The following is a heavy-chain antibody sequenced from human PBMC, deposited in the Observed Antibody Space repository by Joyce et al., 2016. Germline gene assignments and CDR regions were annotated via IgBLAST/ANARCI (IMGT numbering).Heavy chain of an antibody. CDR3: ARSQWLAPLIC. CDR2: MNNSGLT. V-gene: IGHV4-34*01. J-gene: IGHJ4*02. Sequence: QVQLQQWGAGLLKPSETLSLTCAVSGWPFRGFFWTWVRQPPGKGLEWFGDMNNSGLTNYNPSLKTRVTFSVDTSKNQFALKLTSLSAADTAVYYCARSQWLAPLICWGQGTPVAVSS. D-gene: IGHD6-19*01. CDR1: GWPFRGFF.